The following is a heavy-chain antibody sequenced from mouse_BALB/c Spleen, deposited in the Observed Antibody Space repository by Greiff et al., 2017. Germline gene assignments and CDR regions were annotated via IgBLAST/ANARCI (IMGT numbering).Heavy chain of an antibody. CDR3: ARQTGTYAMDY. CDR2: ISSGGSYT. J-gene: IGHJ4*01. V-gene: IGHV5-9-3*01. Sequence: EVQLVESGGGLVQPGGSRKLSCAASGFTFSSYAMSWVRQTPEKRLEWVATISSGGSYTYYPDSVKGRFTISRDNAKNTLYLQMSSLRSEDTAMYYCARQTGTYAMDYWGQGTSVTVSS. CDR1: GFTFSSYA. D-gene: IGHD4-1*01.